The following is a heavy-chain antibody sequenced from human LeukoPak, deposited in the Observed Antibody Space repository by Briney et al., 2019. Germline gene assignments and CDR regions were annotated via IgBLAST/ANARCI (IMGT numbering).Heavy chain of an antibody. Sequence: GGSLRLSCAASEFTFSDYYMSWIRQAPGKGLEWVSYISYSGDTIYYADSVKGRFTVSRDNAKNSLYLQLNSLRAEDTAVYYCARLGIITAAGSNDYWGQGTLVTVSS. D-gene: IGHD6-13*01. CDR1: EFTFSDYY. V-gene: IGHV3-11*01. CDR3: ARLGIITAAGSNDY. CDR2: ISYSGDTI. J-gene: IGHJ4*02.